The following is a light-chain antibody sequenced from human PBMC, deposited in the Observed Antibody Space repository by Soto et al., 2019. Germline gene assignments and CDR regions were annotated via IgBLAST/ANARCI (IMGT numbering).Light chain of an antibody. Sequence: EIVLTQSPATLSLSPGERATLSCRASQSVRNFLAWYQQKPGQAPRLLIFDVFNRATDIPARFSGSGSGTEFTLTISSLEHEDFAVYYCQHRSSWPPTFGGGTEVEIK. V-gene: IGKV3-11*01. CDR1: QSVRNF. CDR3: QHRSSWPPT. J-gene: IGKJ4*01. CDR2: DVF.